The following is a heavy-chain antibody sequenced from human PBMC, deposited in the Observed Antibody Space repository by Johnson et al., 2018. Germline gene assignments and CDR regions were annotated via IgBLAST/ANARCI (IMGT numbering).Heavy chain of an antibody. J-gene: IGHJ1*01. Sequence: VQLVQSGGGLVKXGGSXTVXCAASGFTFSSYNMNWVRQAPGKGLEWVSSISTNSAYIYYDDSVKGRFTISRDNAKNSLYLQMNSLRAEDTAVYYRARDWEEMATITRYFQHWGQGTLVTVSS. CDR2: ISTNSAYI. CDR3: ARDWEEMATITRYFQH. D-gene: IGHD5-24*01. V-gene: IGHV3-21*01. CDR1: GFTFSSYN.